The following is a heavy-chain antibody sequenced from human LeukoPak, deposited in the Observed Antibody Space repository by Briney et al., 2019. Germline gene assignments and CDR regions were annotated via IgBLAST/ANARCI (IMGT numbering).Heavy chain of an antibody. D-gene: IGHD6-13*01. J-gene: IGHJ4*02. CDR2: INPSGGST. CDR3: ASSGYSASGGGAYYFDY. Sequence: ASVKVSCKAAGYTFTSYYMHWVRQAPGQGLEWMGIINPSGGSTSYAQKCQGRVTMTRGTSTSTVYMELSSLRSEDTAVYYCASSGYSASGGGAYYFDYWGQGTLVTVSS. V-gene: IGHV1-46*01. CDR1: GYTFTSYY.